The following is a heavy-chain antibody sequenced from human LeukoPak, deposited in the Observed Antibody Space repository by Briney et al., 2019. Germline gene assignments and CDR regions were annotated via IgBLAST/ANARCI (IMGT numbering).Heavy chain of an antibody. J-gene: IGHJ4*02. CDR1: GYTFTSYY. CDR2: INPSGGST. V-gene: IGHV1-46*01. CDR3: ARETTVTPNSPDY. Sequence: GASVKVSCKASGYTFTSYYMHWVRQAPGQGLEWMGIINPSGGSTSYAQKFQGRVTMTTDTSTSTAYMELRSLRSDDTAVYYCARETTVTPNSPDYWGQGTLVTVSS. D-gene: IGHD4-17*01.